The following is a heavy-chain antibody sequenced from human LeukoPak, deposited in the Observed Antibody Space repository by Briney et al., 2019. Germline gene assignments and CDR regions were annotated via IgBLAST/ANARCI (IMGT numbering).Heavy chain of an antibody. Sequence: PSETLSLTCSVSGGSITSSSYYWAWIRQPPGKGLEWIGSIYYSGSTYYNPSLKSRVTISVDTSKNQFSLKLSSVTAADTAVYYCVAAMVTLGLANWFDPWGQGTLVTVSS. CDR3: VAAMVTLGLANWFDP. J-gene: IGHJ5*02. V-gene: IGHV4-39*01. CDR2: IYYSGST. CDR1: GGSITSSSYY. D-gene: IGHD5-18*01.